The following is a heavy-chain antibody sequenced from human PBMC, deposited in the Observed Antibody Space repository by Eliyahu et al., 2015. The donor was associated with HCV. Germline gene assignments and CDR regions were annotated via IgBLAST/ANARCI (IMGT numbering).Heavy chain of an antibody. Sequence: QVQLQESGPGLVKPSETLSLTCTVSGGSITTYYWSWIRLPPGKGLEWIGYIHYSGSTNYNPSLKSRVTISIDTSKNQFSLNLTSVTAADTAMYYCASGGGGIAVTGTGGWFDPWGQGTLVTVSS. CDR2: IHYSGST. CDR3: ASGGGGIAVTGTGGWFDP. V-gene: IGHV4-59*01. D-gene: IGHD6-19*01. CDR1: GGSITTYY. J-gene: IGHJ5*02.